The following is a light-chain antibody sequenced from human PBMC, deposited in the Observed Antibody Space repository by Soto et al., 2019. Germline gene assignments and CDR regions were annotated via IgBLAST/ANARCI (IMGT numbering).Light chain of an antibody. J-gene: IGLJ1*01. CDR3: QSYDSSLSGPSYV. V-gene: IGLV1-40*01. CDR2: GNS. CDR1: SSNIGAGYD. Sequence: QSVLTQPPSVSGAPGQRVTISCTGSSSNIGAGYDVHWYQQLPGAAPKLLIYGNSNRPSGVPDRFSGSKSGTSASLAITGLQAEDEADYYYQSYDSSLSGPSYVFGTGTKPPS.